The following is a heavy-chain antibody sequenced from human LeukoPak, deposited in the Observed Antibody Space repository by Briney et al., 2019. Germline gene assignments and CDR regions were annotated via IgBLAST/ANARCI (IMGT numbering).Heavy chain of an antibody. CDR2: VLSDGSDQ. J-gene: IGHJ6*04. CDR1: GFTFNSYA. CDR3: AELGITMIGGV. D-gene: IGHD3-10*02. V-gene: IGHV3-30*04. Sequence: AGGSLRLSCTASGFTFNSYAMKWVRQAPGKGLEWLAVVLSDGSDQYYADSVKGRFTISRDNAKNSLYLQMNSLRAEDTAVYYCAELGITMIGGVWGKGTTVTISS.